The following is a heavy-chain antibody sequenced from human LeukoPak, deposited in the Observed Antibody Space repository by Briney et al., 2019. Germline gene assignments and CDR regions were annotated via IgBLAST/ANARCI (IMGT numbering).Heavy chain of an antibody. CDR2: IYYSGST. CDR3: ARGGYYGSGNDFGFDP. V-gene: IGHV4-59*01. CDR1: GGPISRYY. D-gene: IGHD3-10*01. J-gene: IGHJ5*02. Sequence: SETLSLTCTVSGGPISRYYWSWIRQPPGKGLEWIGYIYYSGSTNYKPSLKSRVTISVDTSKNQFSLKLSSVTAADTAVYYCARGGYYGSGNDFGFDPWGQGTLVTVSS.